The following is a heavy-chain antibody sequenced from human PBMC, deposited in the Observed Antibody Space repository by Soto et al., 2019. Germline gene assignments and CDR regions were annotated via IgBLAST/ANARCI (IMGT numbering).Heavy chain of an antibody. Sequence: QVQLVESGGGVVQPGRSLRLSCAASGFTFSNYGMHWVRQSPGKGLEWVAVISYDGSNKYYADSMKGRFTISRDNSKNTLYLQMNSLRAEDTAVYYCAKEAYSGSYSLGVYWGQGTLVTVS. CDR1: GFTFSNYG. V-gene: IGHV3-30*18. D-gene: IGHD1-26*01. CDR3: AKEAYSGSYSLGVY. CDR2: ISYDGSNK. J-gene: IGHJ4*02.